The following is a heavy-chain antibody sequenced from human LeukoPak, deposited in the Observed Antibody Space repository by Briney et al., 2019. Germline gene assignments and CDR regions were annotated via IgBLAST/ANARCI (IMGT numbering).Heavy chain of an antibody. D-gene: IGHD3-3*01. CDR1: GYTFTSYD. J-gene: IGHJ4*02. Sequence: ASVKVSCKASGYTFTSYDINWVRQATGQGLEWMGWISAYNGNTNYAQKLQGRVTMTTDTSTSTAYMELRSLRSDDTAVYYCARDDFWSGYWGFDYWGQGTLVTVSS. CDR2: ISAYNGNT. CDR3: ARDDFWSGYWGFDY. V-gene: IGHV1-18*01.